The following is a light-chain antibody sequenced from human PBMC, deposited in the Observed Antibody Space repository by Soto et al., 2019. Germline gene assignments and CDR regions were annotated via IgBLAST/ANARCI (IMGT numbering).Light chain of an antibody. J-gene: IGKJ4*01. V-gene: IGKV3-20*01. CDR1: QSLSSTY. CDR2: AAS. Sequence: EIVLTQSPGTLSLSPGERATLYCRASQSLSSTYLAWYQHKPGQAPRLVIYAASSRATGIPDRFSGSGSGTDFTLTISTLEPEDFAVYYCHQYGTSPTFGGGTRWIS. CDR3: HQYGTSPT.